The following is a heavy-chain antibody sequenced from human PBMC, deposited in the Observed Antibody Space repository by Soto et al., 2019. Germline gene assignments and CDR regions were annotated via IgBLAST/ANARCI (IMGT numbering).Heavy chain of an antibody. CDR1: GDSISSGGYC. Sequence: SETLSLTCTVSGDSISSGGYCWSWIRQHPGKGLEWIGYIYYSGSTNYNPSLKRRVTISVGTSKNQFSLKLSSVTAADTAVYYCARSVFPWGQGTLVTVSS. J-gene: IGHJ5*02. CDR3: ARSVFP. CDR2: IYYSGST. V-gene: IGHV4-61*08.